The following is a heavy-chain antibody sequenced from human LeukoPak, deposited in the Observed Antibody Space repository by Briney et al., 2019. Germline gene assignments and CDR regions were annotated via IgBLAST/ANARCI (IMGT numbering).Heavy chain of an antibody. D-gene: IGHD3-10*01. CDR2: LSYDGSDK. V-gene: IGHV3-30*18. Sequence: GGSLRLSCAASGSTFSSYAMSWVRQAPGKGLEWVAALSYDGSDKWYTDSVKGRFTISRDNSENTVYLQMNSLRTEDTAVYYCAKDRSYYGAGSFFEYWGQGTLVTVSS. CDR1: GSTFSSYA. J-gene: IGHJ4*02. CDR3: AKDRSYYGAGSFFEY.